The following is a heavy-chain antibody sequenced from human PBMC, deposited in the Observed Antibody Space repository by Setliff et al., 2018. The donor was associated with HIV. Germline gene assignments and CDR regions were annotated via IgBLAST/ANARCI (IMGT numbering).Heavy chain of an antibody. CDR3: AWGILTGYLYYSDY. Sequence: GGSLRLSCAASGFTFSSYGMHWVRQAPGKGLEWVAFISYDGSKKYDADFVKGRFTISRDSSKNTLYLQMNSLKTEDTAVYYCAWGILTGYLYYSDYWGQGSLVTVSS. J-gene: IGHJ4*02. D-gene: IGHD3-9*01. CDR2: ISYDGSKK. V-gene: IGHV3-30*12. CDR1: GFTFSSYG.